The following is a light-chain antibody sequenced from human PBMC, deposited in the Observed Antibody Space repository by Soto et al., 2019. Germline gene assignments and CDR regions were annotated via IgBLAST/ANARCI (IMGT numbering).Light chain of an antibody. J-gene: IGKJ3*01. CDR3: QEYNSYSRFT. CDR2: KAS. V-gene: IGKV1-5*03. CDR1: QNVNSW. Sequence: DIQMTQSPSTLSASVGDRVAITCRASQNVNSWLAWYQQKPGKAPKLLIYKASSLESEVPSRFSGSGSGTEFTLTLSCLQPDDFATYYCQEYNSYSRFTFGPGTKVDVK.